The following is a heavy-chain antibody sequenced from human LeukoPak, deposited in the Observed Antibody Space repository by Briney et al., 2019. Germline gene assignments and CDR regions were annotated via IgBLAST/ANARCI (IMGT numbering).Heavy chain of an antibody. D-gene: IGHD4-11*01. CDR1: GFTFSTYW. V-gene: IGHV3-74*01. J-gene: IGHJ4*02. CDR3: ARVTTLAIDY. Sequence: GGSLRLSCAASGFTFSTYWMHWVRQGPGKGLVWVSLINSDGSSTTYADSVKGRFTISRDNAKNTLYLQMNSLRAEDTAVYYCARVTTLAIDYWGQGTLVTVSS. CDR2: INSDGSST.